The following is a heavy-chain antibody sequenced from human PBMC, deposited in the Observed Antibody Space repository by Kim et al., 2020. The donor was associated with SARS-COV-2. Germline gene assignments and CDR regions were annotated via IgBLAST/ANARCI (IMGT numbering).Heavy chain of an antibody. CDR3: ARDPSDFWSGYWVYYGMDV. J-gene: IGHJ6*02. Sequence: GGSLRLSCAASGFTFSSYAMHWVRQAPGKGLEWVAVISYDGSNKYYADSVKGRFTISRDNSKNTLYLQMNSLRAEDTAVYYCARDPSDFWSGYWVYYGMDVWGQGTTVTVSS. D-gene: IGHD3-3*01. V-gene: IGHV3-30-3*01. CDR1: GFTFSSYA. CDR2: ISYDGSNK.